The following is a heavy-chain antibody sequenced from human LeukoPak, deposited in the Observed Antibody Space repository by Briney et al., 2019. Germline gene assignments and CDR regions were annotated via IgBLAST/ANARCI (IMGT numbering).Heavy chain of an antibody. Sequence: PGGSLRLSCAASGFTFSNYSLHWVRQAPGKGLEWVAFTRSDGTDKYYAETVRGRFTISRDNSENTLYLQMNSLRAEDTAVYYCAKEEVGPRGRYGSGSYGYIQHWGQGTLVTVSS. CDR1: GFTFSNYS. CDR2: TRSDGTDK. V-gene: IGHV3-30*02. CDR3: AKEEVGPRGRYGSGSYGYIQH. D-gene: IGHD3-10*01. J-gene: IGHJ1*01.